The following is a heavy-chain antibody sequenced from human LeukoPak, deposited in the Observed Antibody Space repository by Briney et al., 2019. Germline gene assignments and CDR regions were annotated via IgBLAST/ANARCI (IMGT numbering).Heavy chain of an antibody. Sequence: PSETLSLTCTVSGGSISSSSYYWGWIRQPPGKGLEWIGSIYYSGSTYYNPSLKSRVTISVDTSKNQFSLKLSSVTAADTAVYYCARGTPAGYYDSSGYNLDYWGQGTLVTVSS. D-gene: IGHD3-22*01. CDR1: GGSISSSSYY. CDR2: IYYSGST. CDR3: ARGTPAGYYDSSGYNLDY. V-gene: IGHV4-39*07. J-gene: IGHJ4*02.